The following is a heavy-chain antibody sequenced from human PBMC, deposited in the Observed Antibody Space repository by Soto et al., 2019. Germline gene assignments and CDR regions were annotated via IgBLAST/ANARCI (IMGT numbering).Heavy chain of an antibody. V-gene: IGHV4-34*01. D-gene: IGHD3-22*01. CDR3: ARGDPYYYDSSGYPTYDY. CDR2: INHSGST. J-gene: IGHJ4*02. CDR1: GGSFSGYY. Sequence: PSETLSLTCAVYGGSFSGYYWSWIRQPPGKGLEWIGEINHSGSTNYNPSLKSRVTISVDTSKNQFSLKLSSVTAADTAVYYCARGDPYYYDSSGYPTYDYWGQGTLVTVSS.